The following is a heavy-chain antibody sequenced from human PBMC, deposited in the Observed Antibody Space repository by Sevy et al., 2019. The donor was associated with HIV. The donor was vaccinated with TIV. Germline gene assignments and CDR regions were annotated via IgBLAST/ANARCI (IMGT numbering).Heavy chain of an antibody. V-gene: IGHV4-4*02. CDR1: GGSISSDNF. Sequence: SETLSLTCAVSGGSISSDNFWSWVRQPPGKGLEWIGDIYHSGITNYSPSLGGRVTMSVDKSKNQFSLGLTSVTAADTAVYFCAGLKGEYSDSGAFSMFFFDYWGQGALVTVSS. CDR3: AGLKGEYSDSGAFSMFFFDY. D-gene: IGHD3-22*01. J-gene: IGHJ4*02. CDR2: IYHSGIT.